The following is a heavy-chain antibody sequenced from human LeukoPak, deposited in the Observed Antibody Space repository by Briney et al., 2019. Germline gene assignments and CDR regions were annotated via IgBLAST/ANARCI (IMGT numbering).Heavy chain of an antibody. CDR2: INHSGST. CDR1: GESFSGYY. Sequence: SETLSLTCAVYGESFSGYYWSWIRQPPGKGLEWIGEINHSGSTNYNPSLKSRVTISVDTSKNQFSLKLSSVTAADTAVYYCARLYSYWGQGTLVTVSS. D-gene: IGHD2-21*01. V-gene: IGHV4-34*01. J-gene: IGHJ4*02. CDR3: ARLYSY.